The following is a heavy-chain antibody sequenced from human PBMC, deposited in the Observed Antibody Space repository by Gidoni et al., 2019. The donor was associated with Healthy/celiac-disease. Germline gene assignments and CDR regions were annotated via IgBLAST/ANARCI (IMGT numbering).Heavy chain of an antibody. CDR2: IYPGDSDT. CDR1: GYSFTSYW. Sequence: EVQLVQSGAVVKKPWESLKIPWKGSGYSFTSYWIGWVRQMPGKGLEWMGIIYPGDSDTRYSPSFQGQVTISADKSISTAYLQWSSLKASDTAMYYCARGAGIAAAGVDYWGQGTLVTVSS. V-gene: IGHV5-51*01. D-gene: IGHD6-13*01. J-gene: IGHJ4*02. CDR3: ARGAGIAAAGVDY.